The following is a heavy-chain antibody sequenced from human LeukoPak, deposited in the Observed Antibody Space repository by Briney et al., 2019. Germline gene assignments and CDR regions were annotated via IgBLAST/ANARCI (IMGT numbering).Heavy chain of an antibody. J-gene: IGHJ3*02. CDR2: ISYDGSNK. CDR3: ARDYDSSEGDAFDN. Sequence: GGSLRLSCAASGFTFSSYAMHWVRQAPGKGLEWVAVISYDGSNKYYADSVKGRFTISRDNSKNTLYLQMNSLRAEDTAVYYCARDYDSSEGDAFDNWGQGTMVTVSS. CDR1: GFTFSSYA. D-gene: IGHD3-22*01. V-gene: IGHV3-30-3*01.